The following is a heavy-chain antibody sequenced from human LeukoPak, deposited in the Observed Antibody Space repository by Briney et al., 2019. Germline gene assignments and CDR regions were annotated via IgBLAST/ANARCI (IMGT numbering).Heavy chain of an antibody. CDR3: TNPAYTYGFDY. Sequence: PGRSLRLSCTASGFTLSDYGLSWVRQAPGKGLEWVGFIRSKPNGGTTEYAASVKDRFIISRDDSKNTLYLQMNSLKTEDTAVYYCTNPAYTYGFDYWGQGTLVTVSS. J-gene: IGHJ4*02. V-gene: IGHV3-49*04. D-gene: IGHD5-18*01. CDR2: IRSKPNGGTT. CDR1: GFTLSDYG.